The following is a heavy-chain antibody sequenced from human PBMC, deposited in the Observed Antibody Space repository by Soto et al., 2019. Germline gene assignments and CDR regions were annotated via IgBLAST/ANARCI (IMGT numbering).Heavy chain of an antibody. CDR1: GYTFTSYG. V-gene: IGHV1-18*01. CDR2: ISAYNGNT. Sequence: ASVKVSCKASGYTFTSYGISWVRQAPGQGLEWMGWISAYNGNTNYAQKLQGRVTMTTDTSTSTAYMELRSLRSDDTAVYYCARHSGTTDYYYYGMDVWGQGTTVTVSS. CDR3: ARHSGTTDYYYYGMDV. J-gene: IGHJ6*02. D-gene: IGHD1-7*01.